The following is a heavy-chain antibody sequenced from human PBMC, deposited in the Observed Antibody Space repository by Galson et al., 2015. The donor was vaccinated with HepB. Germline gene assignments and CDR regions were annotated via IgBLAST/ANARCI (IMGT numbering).Heavy chain of an antibody. D-gene: IGHD2-15*01. J-gene: IGHJ4*02. CDR3: VRDAGRYCSGASCYPGYDY. CDR2: ISTYNGNT. V-gene: IGHV1-18*01. Sequence: SVKVSCKASGYTFISYGVIWVRQAPGQGLEWMGWISTYNGNTKYAQKFQGRVTMTTDTSTSTAYMDLRSLRSDDTAVYYFVRDAGRYCSGASCYPGYDYWGQGTLVTVSS. CDR1: GYTFISYG.